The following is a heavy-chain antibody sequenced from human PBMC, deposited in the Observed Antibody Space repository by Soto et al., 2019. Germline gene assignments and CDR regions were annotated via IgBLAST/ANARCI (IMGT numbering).Heavy chain of an antibody. CDR3: ARERGSGWYYYYYGMDV. CDR2: ISAYNGNT. Sequence: QVQLVQSGAEVKKPGASVKVSCKASGYTFTSYGISWVRQAPGQGLEWMGWISAYNGNTNDAQKLQGRVTMTTDTSTSTADMELRSLRSHDTAVYYCARERGSGWYYYYYGMDVWGQGTTVTVSS. J-gene: IGHJ6*02. D-gene: IGHD6-19*01. CDR1: GYTFTSYG. V-gene: IGHV1-18*01.